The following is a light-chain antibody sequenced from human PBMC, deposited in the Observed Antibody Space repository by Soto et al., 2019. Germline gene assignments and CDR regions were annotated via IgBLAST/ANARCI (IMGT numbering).Light chain of an antibody. CDR3: LLSYSGARV. CDR2: DTS. CDR1: TGAVTSGHY. V-gene: IGLV7-46*01. J-gene: IGLJ3*02. Sequence: QAVVTQEPSLTVSPGGTVTLTCVSSTGAVTSGHYPYWFQQKPGQLPRTLIYDTSNKHSWTPARFSGSLLGGKAALTLSGAQPEDEAEYYCLLSYSGARVFGGGTKLTVL.